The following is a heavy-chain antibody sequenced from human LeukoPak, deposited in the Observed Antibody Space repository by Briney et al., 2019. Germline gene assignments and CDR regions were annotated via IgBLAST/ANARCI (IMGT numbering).Heavy chain of an antibody. CDR3: VKVGYGSGTWGWFDP. J-gene: IGHJ5*02. CDR2: IYSGSV. Sequence: SEILSLTCNVSGASISGHYWSWIRQSPGKGLECIGYIYSGSVDYNPSLKSRATISGDASKNQVSLILKSVTPADTAMYYCVKVGYGSGTWGWFDPWGQGILVTVST. V-gene: IGHV4-59*11. D-gene: IGHD3-10*01. CDR1: GASISGHY.